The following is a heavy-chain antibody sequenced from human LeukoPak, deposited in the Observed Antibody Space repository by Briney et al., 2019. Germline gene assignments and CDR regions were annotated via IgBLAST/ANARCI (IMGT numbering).Heavy chain of an antibody. CDR3: ARMDLEYSSSSLDY. CDR2: IYYSGST. D-gene: IGHD6-6*01. CDR1: GGAISSYY. V-gene: IGHV4-59*01. J-gene: IGHJ4*02. Sequence: PPETLSLTCTVSGGAISSYYWSWIRQPPGKGLEWIGYIYYSGSTNYNPSLKSRVTISVDTSKNQFSLKLSSVTAADTAVYYCARMDLEYSSSSLDYWGQGTLVTVSS.